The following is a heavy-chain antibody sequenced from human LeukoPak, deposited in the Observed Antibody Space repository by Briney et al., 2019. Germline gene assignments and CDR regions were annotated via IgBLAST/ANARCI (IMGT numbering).Heavy chain of an antibody. CDR2: INHSGST. J-gene: IGHJ4*02. CDR1: GGSFSGYY. Sequence: SETLSLTCAVYGGSFSGYYWSWIRQPPGKGLEWIGQINHSGSTNYNPSLKSRVTISVDTSKSQFSLKLSSVTAADTAVYFCARAHGFVDYWGQGTLVTVSS. CDR3: ARAHGFVDY. V-gene: IGHV4-34*01.